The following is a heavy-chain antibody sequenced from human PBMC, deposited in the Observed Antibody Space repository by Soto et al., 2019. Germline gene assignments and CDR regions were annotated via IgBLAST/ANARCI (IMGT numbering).Heavy chain of an antibody. J-gene: IGHJ6*02. CDR3: ARDRQQLVKYYYYGMDV. CDR1: GFTFSSYA. CDR2: ISYDGSNK. D-gene: IGHD6-13*01. V-gene: IGHV3-30-3*01. Sequence: LRLSCAASGFTFSSYAMHWVRQAPGKGLEWVAVISYDGSNKYYADSVKGRFTISRDNSKNTLYLQMNSLRAEDTAVYYCARDRQQLVKYYYYGMDVWGQGTTVTVPS.